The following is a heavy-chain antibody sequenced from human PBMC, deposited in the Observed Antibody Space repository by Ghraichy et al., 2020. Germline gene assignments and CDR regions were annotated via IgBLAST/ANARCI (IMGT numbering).Heavy chain of an antibody. V-gene: IGHV3-74*01. CDR3: ARQTKTWYFDL. Sequence: GGSLRLSCAASGFTFSSYWMHWVRQAPGKGLVWVSRINSDGSSTSYADSVKDRFTISRDNAKNPLYLQMNRLSAEDTAVYYCARQTKTWYFDLWGRGTLVTVSS. J-gene: IGHJ2*01. CDR2: INSDGSST. CDR1: GFTFSSYW.